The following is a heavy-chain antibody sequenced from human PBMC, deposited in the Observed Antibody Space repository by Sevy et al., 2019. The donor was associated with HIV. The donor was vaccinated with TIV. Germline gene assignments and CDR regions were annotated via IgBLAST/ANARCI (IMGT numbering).Heavy chain of an antibody. D-gene: IGHD5-18*01. CDR3: ARGKSGYGYALNY. J-gene: IGHJ4*02. CDR1: GFTVNSNY. CDR2: IHSDDTT. Sequence: GGSLRLSCAASGFTVNSNYMTWVRQAPGKGLEGVSVIHSDDTTYHADSVKDSFTISRGNFKNTRYFHMSSLGAEDTAVYYCARGKSGYGYALNYWGQGTLVTVSS. V-gene: IGHV3-66*01.